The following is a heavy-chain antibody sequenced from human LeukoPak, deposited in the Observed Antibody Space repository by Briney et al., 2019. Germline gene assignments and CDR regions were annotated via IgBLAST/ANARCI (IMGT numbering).Heavy chain of an antibody. J-gene: IGHJ4*02. CDR3: ARGPSGITMIVVPTSFDY. V-gene: IGHV4-30-4*01. D-gene: IGHD3-22*01. CDR1: GGSISSGDYY. CDR2: IYYSGST. Sequence: SETLSLTCTVAGGSISSGDYYWSWLRQPPGKGLEWIGYIYYSGSTYYNPSLKSRVTISVDTSKNQFSLKLSSVTAADTAVYYCARGPSGITMIVVPTSFDYWGQGTLVTVSS.